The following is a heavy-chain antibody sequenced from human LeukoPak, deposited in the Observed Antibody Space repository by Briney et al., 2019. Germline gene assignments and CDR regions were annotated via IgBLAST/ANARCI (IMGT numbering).Heavy chain of an antibody. V-gene: IGHV1-69*01. Sequence: ASVKVSCKASGGTFSSYAISWVRQAPGQGLEWMGGIIPIFGTANYAQKFQGRVTITADESTSTAYMELSSLRSEDTAVYYCARDMTDGYNYVMWDYRGQGTLVTVSS. CDR2: IIPIFGTA. CDR3: ARDMTDGYNYVMWDY. CDR1: GGTFSSYA. J-gene: IGHJ4*02. D-gene: IGHD5-24*01.